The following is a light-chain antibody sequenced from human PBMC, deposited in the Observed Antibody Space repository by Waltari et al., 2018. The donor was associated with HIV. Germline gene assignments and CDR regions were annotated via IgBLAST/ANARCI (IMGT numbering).Light chain of an antibody. CDR3: QQYYSYPLT. V-gene: IGKV1-8*01. CDR2: AAS. CDR1: QGISSY. Sequence: AIRMTQSPSSFSASTGDRVTITCRASQGISSYLAWYQQKPGKAPKLLIYAASTLQSGVPSRFSGSGSGTDFTLTISCLQSEDFATYYCQQYYSYPLTIGGGTKAEIK. J-gene: IGKJ4*01.